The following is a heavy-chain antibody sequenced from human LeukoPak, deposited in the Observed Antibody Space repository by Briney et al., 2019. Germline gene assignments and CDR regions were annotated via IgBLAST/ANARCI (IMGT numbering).Heavy chain of an antibody. V-gene: IGHV4-34*01. Sequence: SETLSLTCAVYGVSFSGYYWSWIRQPPGKGLEWIGEINHSGSTNYNPSLKSRVTISVDTSKNQFSLKLSSVTAADTAVYYCARDGYSYGGVPDSYSPSYWGQGTLVTVSS. CDR2: INHSGST. J-gene: IGHJ4*02. D-gene: IGHD5-18*01. CDR3: ARDGYSYGGVPDSYSPSY. CDR1: GVSFSGYY.